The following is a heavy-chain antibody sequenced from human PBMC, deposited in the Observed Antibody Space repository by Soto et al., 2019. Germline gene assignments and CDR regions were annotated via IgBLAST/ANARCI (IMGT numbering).Heavy chain of an antibody. J-gene: IGHJ6*02. CDR1: GGTFSSYA. CDR2: IIPIFGTA. V-gene: IGHV1-69*12. CDR3: VRQREVYSGYDYSLYYGMDV. D-gene: IGHD5-12*01. Sequence: QVQLVQSGAEVKKPGSSVKVSCKASGGTFSSYAISWVRQAPGQGLEWMGGIIPIFGTANYAQKFQGRVMSNAEEDTGTAYMELGSLLSEDTAVYYCVRQREVYSGYDYSLYYGMDVWGQGTTVTVSS.